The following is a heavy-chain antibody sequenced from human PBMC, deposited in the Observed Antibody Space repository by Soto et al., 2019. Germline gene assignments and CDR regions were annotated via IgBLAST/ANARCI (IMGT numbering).Heavy chain of an antibody. Sequence: SETLSLTCTVSGGSISSSSYYWGWIRQPPGKGLEWIGSIYYSGSTYYNPSLKSRVTISVDTSKNQFSLKLSSVTAADTAVYYCARTEDCSSTSCPLSGWFDPWGQGTLVTVSS. CDR3: ARTEDCSSTSCPLSGWFDP. CDR2: IYYSGST. J-gene: IGHJ5*02. V-gene: IGHV4-39*01. D-gene: IGHD2-2*01. CDR1: GGSISSSSYY.